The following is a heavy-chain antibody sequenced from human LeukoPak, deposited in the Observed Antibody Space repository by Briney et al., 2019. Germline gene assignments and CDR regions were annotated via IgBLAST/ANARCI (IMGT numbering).Heavy chain of an antibody. D-gene: IGHD2-15*01. CDR2: ISGSGGST. CDR3: AKDPAPLEIFLAATKARYFDY. J-gene: IGHJ4*02. V-gene: IGHV3-23*01. CDR1: GFTFSSYW. Sequence: GGSLRLSCAASGFTFSSYWMSWVRQAPGKGLEWVSAISGSGGSTYYADSVKGRFTISRDNSKNTLYLQMNSLRAEDTAVYYCAKDPAPLEIFLAATKARYFDYWGQGTLVTVSS.